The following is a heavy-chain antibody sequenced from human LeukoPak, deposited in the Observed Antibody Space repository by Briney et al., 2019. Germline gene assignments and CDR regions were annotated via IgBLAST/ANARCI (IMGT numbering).Heavy chain of an antibody. CDR3: AKDGGDGHFDY. D-gene: IGHD2-21*01. V-gene: IGHV3-48*01. CDR1: GFTFSSYN. Sequence: GGSLRLSCAASGFTFSSYNMNWVRQAPGKGLEWVSYISSSSSTIYYADSVRGRFTISRDNSKNTLYLQMNSLRAEDTAVYYCAKDGGDGHFDYWGQGTLVTVSS. CDR2: ISSSSSTI. J-gene: IGHJ4*02.